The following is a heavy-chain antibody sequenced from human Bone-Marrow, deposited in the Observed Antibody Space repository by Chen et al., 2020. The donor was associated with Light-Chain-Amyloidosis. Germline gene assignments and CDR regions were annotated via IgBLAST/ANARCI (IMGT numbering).Heavy chain of an antibody. J-gene: IGHJ3*02. CDR1: GYTFTGYY. CDR2: INPNSGGT. V-gene: IGHV1-2*02. D-gene: IGHD3-22*01. Sequence: QVQLVQSGAEVKKPGASVKVSCKASGYTFTGYYMHWVRQAPGQGLEWMGWINPNSGGTNYAQKFQGRGTMTRDTSISTAYMELSRLRSDDTAVYYCARDSQVTMIVEGAFDIWGQGTMVTVSS. CDR3: ARDSQVTMIVEGAFDI.